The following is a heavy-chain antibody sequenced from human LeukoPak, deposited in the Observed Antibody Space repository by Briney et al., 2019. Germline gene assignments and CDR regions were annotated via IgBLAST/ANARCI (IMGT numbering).Heavy chain of an antibody. J-gene: IGHJ4*02. CDR1: GFTFSSYS. CDR3: ARSPGLVGANYFDY. CDR2: ISSSSSYI. Sequence: PGGSLRLSCAASGFTFSSYSMNWVRQAPGKGLEWVSSISSSSSYIYYADSVKGRFTISRDNAKNSLYLQMNSLRAEDTAVYYCARSPGLVGANYFDYWRQGTLVTVSS. V-gene: IGHV3-21*01. D-gene: IGHD1-26*01.